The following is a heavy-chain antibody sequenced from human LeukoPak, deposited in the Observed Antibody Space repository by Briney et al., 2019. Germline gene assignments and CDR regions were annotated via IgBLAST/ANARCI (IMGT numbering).Heavy chain of an antibody. CDR2: IGKGGET. V-gene: IGHV3-13*01. Sequence: GGSLRLSCAASGFTFSSYAMSWVRQAPGKGLEWVSGIGKGGETYYSGSVKGRCTISRENAQESLYLQMNSLRAGDTAVYYCVRGGGPDAFDIWGQGTMVTVSS. D-gene: IGHD2-15*01. CDR1: GFTFSSYA. CDR3: VRGGGPDAFDI. J-gene: IGHJ3*02.